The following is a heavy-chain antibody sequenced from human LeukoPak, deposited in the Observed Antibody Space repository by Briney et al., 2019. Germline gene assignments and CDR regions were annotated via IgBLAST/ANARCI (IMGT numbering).Heavy chain of an antibody. CDR2: ISATGGTI. CDR3: ARGRGSYGYYFDY. Sequence: GGSLRLSCAASGFTFSSNGMNWVRQAPGKGLEWVSYISATGGTIYYADSVKGRFTISRDNAKNSLYLQMNSLRAEDTAVYYCARGRGSYGYYFDYWGQGTLVTVSS. CDR1: GFTFSSNG. D-gene: IGHD1-26*01. J-gene: IGHJ4*02. V-gene: IGHV3-48*04.